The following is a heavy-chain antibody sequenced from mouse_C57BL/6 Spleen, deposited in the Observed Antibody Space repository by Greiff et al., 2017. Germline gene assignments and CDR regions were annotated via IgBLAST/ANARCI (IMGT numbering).Heavy chain of an antibody. Sequence: QVQLQQPGAELVKPGASVTMSCKASGYTFTSYWITWVTQRPGQGLEWIGDIYPGSGSTNYTEKFKSKATLTVDTSSSTAYMQLSSLTSEDSAVYYCAREYSNYYYFDYWGQGTTLTVSS. CDR1: GYTFTSYW. CDR3: AREYSNYYYFDY. D-gene: IGHD2-5*01. V-gene: IGHV1-55*01. CDR2: IYPGSGST. J-gene: IGHJ2*01.